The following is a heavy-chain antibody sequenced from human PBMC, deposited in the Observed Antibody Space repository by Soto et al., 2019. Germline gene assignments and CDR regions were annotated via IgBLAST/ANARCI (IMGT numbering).Heavy chain of an antibody. CDR2: INHSGST. D-gene: IGHD6-19*01. CDR3: ARGSPTYSSGWYSGWFDP. Sequence: PSETLSLTCAVYGGSFSGYYWSWIRQPPGKGLEWIGEINHSGSTNYNPSLKSRVTISVDTSKNQFSLKLSSVTAADTAVYYCARGSPTYSSGWYSGWFDPWGQGTLVTAPQ. J-gene: IGHJ5*02. CDR1: GGSFSGYY. V-gene: IGHV4-34*01.